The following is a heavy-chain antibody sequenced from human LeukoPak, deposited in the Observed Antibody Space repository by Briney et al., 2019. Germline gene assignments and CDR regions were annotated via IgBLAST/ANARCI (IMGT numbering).Heavy chain of an antibody. CDR3: ASRGYLNY. CDR1: GFTFNSYW. J-gene: IGHJ4*02. CDR2: MSSGGTIT. Sequence: AGGSLRLSCVASGFTFNSYWMTWVRQAPGKGLVWVSHMSSGGTITSYADSVKGRFTISRDNAKNTLFLQMNSLRAEDTGVYYCASRGYLNYWGQGTLVTVSS. V-gene: IGHV3-74*01.